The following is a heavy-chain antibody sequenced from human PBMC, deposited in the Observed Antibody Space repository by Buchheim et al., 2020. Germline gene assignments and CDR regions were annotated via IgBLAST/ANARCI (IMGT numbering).Heavy chain of an antibody. CDR2: ISSSSGYI. D-gene: IGHD2-21*01. CDR3: ARDLGIPLGYGMDV. CDR1: GFTFSSYS. V-gene: IGHV3-21*01. Sequence: EVQLVESGGGLVKPGGSLRLSCAVSGFTFSSYSMNWVRQAPGKGLEWVSSISSSSGYIYYADSVKGRFIISRDNAENSLYLQMDSLRAEDTAVYYCARDLGIPLGYGMDVWGQGTT. J-gene: IGHJ6*02.